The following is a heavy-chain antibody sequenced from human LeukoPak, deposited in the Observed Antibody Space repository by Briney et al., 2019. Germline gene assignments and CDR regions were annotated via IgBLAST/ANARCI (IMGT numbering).Heavy chain of an antibody. CDR1: GFTFSSYE. Sequence: GGSLRLSCAASGFTFSSYEMNWVRQAPGKGLEWVSSISSSSSYIYYADSVKGRFTISRDNAKNSLYLQMNSLRAEDTAVYYCASPYYYDSSGHYDAFDIWGQGTMVTVSS. CDR2: ISSSSSYI. J-gene: IGHJ3*02. CDR3: ASPYYYDSSGHYDAFDI. D-gene: IGHD3-22*01. V-gene: IGHV3-21*01.